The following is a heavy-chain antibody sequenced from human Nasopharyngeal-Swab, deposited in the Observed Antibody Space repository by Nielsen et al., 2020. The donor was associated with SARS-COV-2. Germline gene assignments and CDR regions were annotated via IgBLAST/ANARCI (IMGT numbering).Heavy chain of an antibody. CDR1: GFTFSSYG. V-gene: IGHV3-74*01. J-gene: IGHJ5*02. D-gene: IGHD3-10*01. CDR2: ISGDGSDI. Sequence: GESLKISCAASGFTFSSYGMHWVRQAPGKGLVWVSRISGDGSDISYADSVKGRFTISRDNAKNTVYLQMNSLRAEDTAVYYCIRERQWFGDSSWGQGTLVTVSS. CDR3: IRERQWFGDSS.